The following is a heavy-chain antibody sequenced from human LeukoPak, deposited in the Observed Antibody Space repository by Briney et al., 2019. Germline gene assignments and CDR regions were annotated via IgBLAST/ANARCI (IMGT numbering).Heavy chain of an antibody. Sequence: PSETLSLTCTVSGGSISSYYWNWIRQPPGKGLEWIGYIYHSGSTNYNPSLQSRVTISVDTSKNQFSLNLNSVTAADTAVYYCARGGAARLHFQNWGQGTLVTVSS. D-gene: IGHD6-6*01. CDR3: ARGGAARLHFQN. V-gene: IGHV4-59*01. J-gene: IGHJ1*01. CDR2: IYHSGST. CDR1: GGSISSYY.